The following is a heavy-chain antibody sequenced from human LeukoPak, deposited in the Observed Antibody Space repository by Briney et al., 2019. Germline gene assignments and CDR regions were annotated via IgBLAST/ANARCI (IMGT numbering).Heavy chain of an antibody. D-gene: IGHD6-19*01. J-gene: IGHJ4*02. V-gene: IGHV5-51*01. CDR2: IYPGDSDT. CDR3: ARGGIAVAGIYYFGY. CDR1: GYSFTSYW. Sequence: GESLKISCKGSGYSFTSYWIGWVRQMPGKGLEWMGIIYPGDSDTRYSPSFQGQVTISADKSISTAYLQWSSLKASDTAMYYCARGGIAVAGIYYFGYWGQGTLVTVSS.